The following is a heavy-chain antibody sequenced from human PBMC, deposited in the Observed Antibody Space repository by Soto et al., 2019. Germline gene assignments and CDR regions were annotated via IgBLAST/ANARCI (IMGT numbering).Heavy chain of an antibody. CDR3: AKGGSYYDFSTGYYASTYYFDH. Sequence: EVQLLESGGGLVQPGGSLRLSCAASGFIFSDYTMSWVRQAPGKGLEWVSTLNSGGSTYYADSVKGRFTISRDNSKNTLYLQVNSLRAEDTAVYYCAKGGSYYDFSTGYYASTYYFDHWGQGTLVTVSS. D-gene: IGHD3-3*01. CDR2: LNSGGST. V-gene: IGHV3-23*01. J-gene: IGHJ4*02. CDR1: GFIFSDYT.